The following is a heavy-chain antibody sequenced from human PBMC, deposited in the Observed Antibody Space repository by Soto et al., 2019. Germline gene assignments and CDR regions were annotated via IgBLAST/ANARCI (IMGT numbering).Heavy chain of an antibody. CDR1: GFTFSSYW. D-gene: IGHD3-10*01. Sequence: EVQLVESGGGLVQPGGSLRLSCAASGFTFSSYWMSWVRQAPGKGLEWVANIKQDGSEKYYVDSVKGRFTISRDNAKNSLYLQMNSLRAEDTAVYYCARDQTMVRGVITLYYFDYWGQGTLVTVSS. J-gene: IGHJ4*02. CDR3: ARDQTMVRGVITLYYFDY. CDR2: IKQDGSEK. V-gene: IGHV3-7*05.